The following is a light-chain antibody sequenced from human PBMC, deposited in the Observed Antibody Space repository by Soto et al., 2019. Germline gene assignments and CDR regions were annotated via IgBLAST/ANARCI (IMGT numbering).Light chain of an antibody. CDR2: EVS. CDR3: SPYTSSSILYV. V-gene: IGLV2-14*01. Sequence: QSALTQPASVSGSPGQSITISCTGTSSDVGGYNYVSWYQQHPGKAPKLMIYEVSNRPSGVSNRFSGSKSGNTASLTISGLQAEDEADYYCSPYTSSSILYVFGTGTKVTVL. J-gene: IGLJ1*01. CDR1: SSDVGGYNY.